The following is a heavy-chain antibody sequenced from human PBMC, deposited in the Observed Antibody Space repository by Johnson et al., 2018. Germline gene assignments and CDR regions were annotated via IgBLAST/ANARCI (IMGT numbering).Heavy chain of an antibody. CDR2: ISYDGSNK. J-gene: IGHJ3*01. D-gene: IGHD3-10*01. V-gene: IGHV3-30*18. CDR1: GFTFSNYG. CDR3: AKEGEGDALDF. Sequence: QVQLVESGGGVVQPGRSLRLSCAASGFTFSNYGLHWVRQAPGKGLEWVAVISYDGSNKYYADSVKGRLTSSRDNSEKMMYLQMNSLRAEDKAGYYCAKEGEGDALDFWGQGTMVTFSS.